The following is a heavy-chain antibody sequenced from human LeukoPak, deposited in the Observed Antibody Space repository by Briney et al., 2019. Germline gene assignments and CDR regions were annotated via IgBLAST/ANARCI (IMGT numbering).Heavy chain of an antibody. CDR3: ARSIAARPPTNWFDP. V-gene: IGHV4-59*01. J-gene: IGHJ5*02. D-gene: IGHD6-6*01. Sequence: KPSETLSLTCTVSGGSISSYYWSWIRQPPGEGLEWIWYIYYSGSTNYNPSLKSRVTVSVDTSKNPFSLKLSSVTAADTAVYYCARSIAARPPTNWFDPWGQGTLVTVSS. CDR2: IYYSGST. CDR1: GGSISSYY.